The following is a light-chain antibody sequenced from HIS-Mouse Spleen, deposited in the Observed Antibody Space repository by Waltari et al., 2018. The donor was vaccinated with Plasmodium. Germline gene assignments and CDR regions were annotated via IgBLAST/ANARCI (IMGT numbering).Light chain of an antibody. CDR3: CSYAGSYTYV. V-gene: IGLV2-11*01. CDR2: DVS. J-gene: IGLJ1*01. Sequence: QSALTQPRSVSGSPGQSVTISCTGTSSDSGGYNHVPWYQQHPGKAPKLMIYDVSKRPSGVPDRFSGSKSGNTASLTISGLQAEDEADYYCCSYAGSYTYVFGTGTKVTVL. CDR1: SSDSGGYNH.